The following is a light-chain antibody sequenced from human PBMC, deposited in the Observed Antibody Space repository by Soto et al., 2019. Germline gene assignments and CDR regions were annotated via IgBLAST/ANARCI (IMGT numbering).Light chain of an antibody. V-gene: IGKV3-11*01. CDR2: DAS. CDR3: QQRTNWHLT. Sequence: EIVMTQSPATLSVSPGERATLSCRASRSVGRSLAWYQQKPGQAPRLLIYDASNRATGIPARFSGSGSGTDFTLTISSLEPEDFAIYYCQQRTNWHLTFGGGTTVEIK. J-gene: IGKJ4*01. CDR1: RSVGRS.